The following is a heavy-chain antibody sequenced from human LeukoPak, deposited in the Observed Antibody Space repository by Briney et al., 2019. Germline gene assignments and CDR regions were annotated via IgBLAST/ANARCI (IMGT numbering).Heavy chain of an antibody. CDR1: GYSFTSYW. V-gene: IGHV5-10-1*01. D-gene: IGHD3-16*01. J-gene: IGHJ4*02. CDR2: IDPDDSYT. Sequence: GESLKISCKASGYSFTSYWISWVRQMPGEGLEWMGRIDPDDSYTNYSPAFQGHVTMSADKSSRTAYLQWSGLEASDTAMYYCARRPGGVLADTDFFESWGQGTLVIVSS. CDR3: ARRPGGVLADTDFFES.